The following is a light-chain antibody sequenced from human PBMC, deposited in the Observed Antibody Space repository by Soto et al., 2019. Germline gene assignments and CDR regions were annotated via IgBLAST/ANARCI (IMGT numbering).Light chain of an antibody. CDR1: QSVSDNH. V-gene: IGKV3-20*01. Sequence: DIVLTQSPGTLSLSPGGRATLSCRASQSVSDNHLAWYQQKPGHAPRLLIYRASRRATDIPDRFSGSGSGTEFSLTISRLEPEDFAVYYCQQYGSSPRFTFGPGTKVDI. J-gene: IGKJ3*01. CDR2: RAS. CDR3: QQYGSSPRFT.